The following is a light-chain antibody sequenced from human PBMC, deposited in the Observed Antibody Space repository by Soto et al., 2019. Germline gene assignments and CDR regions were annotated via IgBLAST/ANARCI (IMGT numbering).Light chain of an antibody. Sequence: TQSPSILSVSVGGRVTITCRASQSISSYLDWYQQKPGKAPKLLIYAASTLQSGVPSRFSGSGSGTDFTLTISSLQPEDFATYYCQKSYSTPITFGQGTRLEIK. J-gene: IGKJ5*01. CDR2: AAS. V-gene: IGKV1-39*01. CDR1: QSISSY. CDR3: QKSYSTPIT.